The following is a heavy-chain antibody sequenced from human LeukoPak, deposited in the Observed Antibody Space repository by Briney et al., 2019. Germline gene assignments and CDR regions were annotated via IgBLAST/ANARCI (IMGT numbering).Heavy chain of an antibody. D-gene: IGHD3-22*01. V-gene: IGHV4-59*01. J-gene: IGHJ4*02. CDR2: VYYSGST. Sequence: SETLSLTCTVSGDSISNYYWSWIRQPPGKGLEWIGYVYYSGSTNYNPSLKSRVTISVDTSKNQFSLKLSSVTAADTAVYYCARGDDSSGYYIDYWGQGTLVTVSS. CDR3: ARGDDSSGYYIDY. CDR1: GDSISNYY.